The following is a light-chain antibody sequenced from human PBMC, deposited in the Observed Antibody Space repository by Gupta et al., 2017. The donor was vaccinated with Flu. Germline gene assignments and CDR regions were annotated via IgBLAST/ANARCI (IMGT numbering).Light chain of an antibody. CDR3: QQADDLPRT. CDR2: GAS. Sequence: GDRVTITCRSSHDIRRWLAWYQQRPGKAPTLLISGASNIQSGVPYRFSGSGSGTYFTLTISDLEPEDFATYYCQQADDLPRTFGQGTKVEFK. J-gene: IGKJ1*01. CDR1: HDIRRW. V-gene: IGKV1-12*01.